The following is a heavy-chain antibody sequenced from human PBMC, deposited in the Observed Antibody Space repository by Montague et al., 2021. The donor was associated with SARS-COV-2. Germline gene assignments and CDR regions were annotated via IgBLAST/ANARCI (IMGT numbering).Heavy chain of an antibody. CDR2: INYSGST. D-gene: IGHD6-6*01. Sequence: SETLSLTCAVSGGSLSNYYWSWIRQPPGKGLEWIGEINYSGSTNYNPSLKSRVTISVDTSKNQFSLKLSSVTAADTAVYFCARGLVAARRYYLDYWGQGTLVTVSS. V-gene: IGHV4-34*01. CDR3: ARGLVAARRYYLDY. J-gene: IGHJ4*02. CDR1: GGSLSNYY.